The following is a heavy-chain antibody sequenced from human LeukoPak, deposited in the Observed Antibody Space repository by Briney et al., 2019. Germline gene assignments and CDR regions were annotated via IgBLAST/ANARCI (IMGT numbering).Heavy chain of an antibody. Sequence: ASVKVSCKASGYTFTSYGISWVRQAPGQGLEWMGWISAYNGNTNYAQKLQGRVTMTRDTSTSTVYMELSSLRSEDTAVYYCARAADYYDSSGYYDLDYWGQGTLVTVSS. V-gene: IGHV1-18*01. J-gene: IGHJ4*02. D-gene: IGHD3-22*01. CDR1: GYTFTSYG. CDR3: ARAADYYDSSGYYDLDY. CDR2: ISAYNGNT.